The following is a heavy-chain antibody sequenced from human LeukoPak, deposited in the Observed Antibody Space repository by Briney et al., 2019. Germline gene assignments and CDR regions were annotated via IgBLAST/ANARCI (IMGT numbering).Heavy chain of an antibody. CDR2: ISFSSSHI. J-gene: IGHJ4*02. CDR3: ERGSEGLQWLFDY. CDR1: GFTLSSYS. Sequence: GGSLRLSCTASGFTLSSYSMTWVRQAPGKGLEWVSSISFSSSHIYYADSVKGRFTISRDNARNSLSLQMNSLRPEDTAIYYCERGSEGLQWLFDYWGQGTVVTVSS. V-gene: IGHV3-21*01. D-gene: IGHD3-22*01.